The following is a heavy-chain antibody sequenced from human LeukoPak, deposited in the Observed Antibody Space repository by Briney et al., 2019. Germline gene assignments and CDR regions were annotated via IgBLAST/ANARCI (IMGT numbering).Heavy chain of an antibody. V-gene: IGHV4-61*02. CDR2: IYTSGST. J-gene: IGHJ3*02. CDR3: ARDWDGSVPGITYSNDGFDI. CDR1: GVSISSGSYY. Sequence: PSETLSLTCTVSGVSISSGSYYWTWIRQPAGKGLEWIGRIYTSGSTEYNPSLKSRVTISIDTSKNQFSLKLSFVTAADTAVYYCARDWDGSVPGITYSNDGFDIWGQGTKVTVSS. D-gene: IGHD2-15*01.